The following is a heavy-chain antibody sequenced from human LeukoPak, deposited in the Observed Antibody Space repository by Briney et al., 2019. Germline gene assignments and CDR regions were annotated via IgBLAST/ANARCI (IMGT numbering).Heavy chain of an antibody. J-gene: IGHJ4*02. V-gene: IGHV4-34*01. CDR1: GGSFSGYY. Sequence: SETLSLTCAVYGGSFSGYYWSWIRQPPGKGLEWIGEINHSGSTNYNPSLKSRVTISVDTSKNQFSLKLSSVTAADTAVYYCARYRRAAAFGYWGQGTLVTVSS. CDR2: INHSGST. D-gene: IGHD6-25*01. CDR3: ARYRRAAAFGY.